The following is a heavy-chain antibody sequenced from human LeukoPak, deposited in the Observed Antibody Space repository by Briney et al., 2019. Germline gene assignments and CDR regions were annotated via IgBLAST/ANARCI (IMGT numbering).Heavy chain of an antibody. D-gene: IGHD3-22*01. CDR1: GYTFTSYA. CDR2: INTNTGNP. CDR3: ARVCGDYYDSSGYRDY. J-gene: IGHJ4*02. Sequence: ASVKVSCKASGYTFTSYAMNWVRQAPGQGLEWMGWINTNTGNPTYAQGFTGRFVFSLDTSVSTAYLQISSLKAEDTAVYYCARVCGDYYDSSGYRDYWGQGTLVTVSS. V-gene: IGHV7-4-1*02.